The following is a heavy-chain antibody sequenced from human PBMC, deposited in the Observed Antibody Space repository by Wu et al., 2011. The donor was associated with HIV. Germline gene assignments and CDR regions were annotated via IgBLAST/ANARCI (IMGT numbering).Heavy chain of an antibody. D-gene: IGHD3-10*01. CDR2: ISPYNGDT. CDR3: ARNFYGSGSYRMDP. CDR1: GYTFTSYG. J-gene: IGHJ5*02. V-gene: IGHV1-18*01. Sequence: QVQLVQSGAEVKKPGASVKVSCKASGYTFTSYGLSWVRQAPGQGLEWMGWISPYNGDTNYSQKLQGRVTMTTDTSTSTAYMELRSLRSDDTAVYYCARNFYGSGSYRMDPWGQGTLVTVSS.